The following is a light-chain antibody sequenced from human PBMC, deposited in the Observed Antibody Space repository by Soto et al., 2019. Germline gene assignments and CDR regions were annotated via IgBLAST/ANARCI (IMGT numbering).Light chain of an antibody. CDR1: RSDIGDSNF. CDR2: EVN. V-gene: IGLV2-14*01. Sequence: QAARTQPASVSGSPGQWVTMSCTGPRSDIGDSNFISWYQQSPGKAPRLLIYEVNNRPSGVSRRFSGSKAGNTASLTISGLLEDDEADYFCASFRSGTILVFGSGTKVTVL. J-gene: IGLJ1*01. CDR3: ASFRSGTILV.